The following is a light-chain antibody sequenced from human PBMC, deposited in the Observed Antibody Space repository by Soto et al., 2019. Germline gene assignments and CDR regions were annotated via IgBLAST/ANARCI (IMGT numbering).Light chain of an antibody. V-gene: IGKV3-11*01. Sequence: EIVLTQSPATLSLSPGERATLSCRASQSISSYLAWYQQKPGQAPRLLIYDTFTRATGIPARFSGSGSGTDFTLTISSLEPEDFAVYYCQQRSNWLYTFGQGTKLEIK. CDR3: QQRSNWLYT. J-gene: IGKJ2*01. CDR1: QSISSY. CDR2: DTF.